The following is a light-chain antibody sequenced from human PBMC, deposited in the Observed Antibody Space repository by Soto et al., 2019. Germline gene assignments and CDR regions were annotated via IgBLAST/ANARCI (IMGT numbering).Light chain of an antibody. J-gene: IGLJ2*01. CDR2: GNS. CDR3: QSFDSSLGAAVL. CDR1: SSNIGAGYD. Sequence: QSVLTQPPSVSGAPGQTVTISCTGSSSNIGAGYDVHWYQQLPGTAPKLLIYGNSNRPSGGPDRFSGSKSGTSASLAITGLQAEDEADYYCQSFDSSLGAAVLFGGGTKLTVL. V-gene: IGLV1-40*01.